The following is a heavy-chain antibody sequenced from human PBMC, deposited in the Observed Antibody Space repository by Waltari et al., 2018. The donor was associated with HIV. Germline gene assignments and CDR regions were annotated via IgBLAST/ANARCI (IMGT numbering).Heavy chain of an antibody. CDR2: MSHGGDT. D-gene: IGHD1-26*01. V-gene: IGHV4-4*02. J-gene: IGHJ5*02. CDR3: ARGPTPGGSYRYLDHNWFDP. CDR1: GASISAPNW. Sequence: QVQLQESGPGLVKPSGTLSLTCAVSGASISAPNWWSWVRQSPGKGLEWVGEMSHGGDTNYNPSLESRLTISIDESENQLALKVTSVTAADTAIYYCARGPTPGGSYRYLDHNWFDPWGQGTLVTVSS.